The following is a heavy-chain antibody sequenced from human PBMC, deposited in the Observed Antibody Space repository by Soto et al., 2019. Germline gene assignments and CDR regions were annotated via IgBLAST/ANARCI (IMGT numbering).Heavy chain of an antibody. J-gene: IGHJ4*02. CDR2: IYYSGST. V-gene: IGHV4-39*01. CDR1: GGSISSSSYY. Sequence: SETLSLTCTVSGGSISSSSYYWGWIRQPPGKGLEWIGSIYYSGSTYYNPSLKSRVTISVDTSKNQFSLKLSSVTAADTAVYYCATYPLGYSYGFDFDYWGQGTLVTVSS. CDR3: ATYPLGYSYGFDFDY. D-gene: IGHD5-18*01.